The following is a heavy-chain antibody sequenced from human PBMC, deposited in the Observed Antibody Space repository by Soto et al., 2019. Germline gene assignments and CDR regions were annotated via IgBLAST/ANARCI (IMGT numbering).Heavy chain of an antibody. D-gene: IGHD6-6*01. Sequence: QVQLVESGGGVVQPGRSLRLSCAASGFTFSSYGMHWVRQAPGTGLEWVATISYDGSKENYAESVKGRFTISRDNSRNRLDLQMNSLGPEDTAVYYCAKDTAYRSLSLHWFDPWGRGTQVSVSS. CDR1: GFTFSSYG. V-gene: IGHV3-30*18. CDR2: ISYDGSKE. CDR3: AKDTAYRSLSLHWFDP. J-gene: IGHJ5*02.